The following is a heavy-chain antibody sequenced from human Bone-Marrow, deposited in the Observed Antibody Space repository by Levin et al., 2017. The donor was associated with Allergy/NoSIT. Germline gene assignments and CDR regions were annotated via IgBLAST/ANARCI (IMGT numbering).Heavy chain of an antibody. V-gene: IGHV3-23*01. CDR3: AKDPSPRDF. J-gene: IGHJ4*02. Sequence: GGSLRLSCGASGFTFNDYAMNWVRQAPGKGLEWISAISSTGDDTYYADSVKGRFTISRDNSKNTLYLQMNSLRAEDTALYYCAKDPSPRDFWGQGTLVTVSS. CDR2: ISSTGDDT. CDR1: GFTFNDYA.